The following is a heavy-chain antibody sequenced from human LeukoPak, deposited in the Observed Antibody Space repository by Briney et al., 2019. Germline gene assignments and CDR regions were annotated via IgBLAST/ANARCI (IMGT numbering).Heavy chain of an antibody. D-gene: IGHD4-17*01. CDR1: GGSISSHF. CDR3: ARQTMTTADAFDI. Sequence: SETLSLTCTVSGGSISSHFWSWIGQPPGKGLEWIAYIYHSGSTDYNPSLKSRVTISVDTSKNQFSLKLSSVTAADTAVYYCARQTMTTADAFDIWGQGTMVTVSS. V-gene: IGHV4-59*08. CDR2: IYHSGST. J-gene: IGHJ3*02.